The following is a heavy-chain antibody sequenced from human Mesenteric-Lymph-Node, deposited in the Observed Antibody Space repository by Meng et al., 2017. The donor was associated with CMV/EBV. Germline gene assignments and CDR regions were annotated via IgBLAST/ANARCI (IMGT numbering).Heavy chain of an antibody. Sequence: SVKVSCKASGYTFTSYGISWVRQAPGQGLEWMGGIIPIFGTANYAQKFQGRVTITTDESTSTAYMELSSLRSEDTAVYYCASGRLDAIVVVPAGPYDAFDIWGQGTMVTVSS. V-gene: IGHV1-69*05. CDR3: ASGRLDAIVVVPAGPYDAFDI. CDR2: IIPIFGTA. D-gene: IGHD2-2*01. J-gene: IGHJ3*02. CDR1: GYTFTSYG.